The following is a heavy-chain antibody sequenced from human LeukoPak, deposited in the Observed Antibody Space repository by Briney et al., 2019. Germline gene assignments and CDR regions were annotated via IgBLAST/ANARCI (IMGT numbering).Heavy chain of an antibody. CDR1: GGSISSGGYY. CDR3: ARVHDYYDSSGYVDY. D-gene: IGHD3-22*01. CDR2: IYYSGST. V-gene: IGHV4-31*03. J-gene: IGHJ4*02. Sequence: PSETLSLTCTVSGGSISSGGYYWSWIRQHPGKGLEWIGYIYYSGSTYYNPSLKSRVTISVDTSKNQFSLKLSSVTAADTAVYYRARVHDYYDSSGYVDYWGQGTLVTVSS.